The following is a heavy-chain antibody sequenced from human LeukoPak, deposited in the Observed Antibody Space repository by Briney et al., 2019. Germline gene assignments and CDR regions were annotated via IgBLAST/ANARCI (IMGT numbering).Heavy chain of an antibody. D-gene: IGHD2-21*02. CDR2: INPNSGGT. V-gene: IGHV1-2*02. Sequence: GASVKVPCKASGYTFTGYYMHWVRQAPGQGLERMGWINPNSGGTNYAQKFQGRVTMTRDTSISTAYMELSRLRSDDTAVYYCAREAGYCGGDCYSPVTEEYFQHWGQGTLVTVSS. CDR1: GYTFTGYY. J-gene: IGHJ1*01. CDR3: AREAGYCGGDCYSPVTEEYFQH.